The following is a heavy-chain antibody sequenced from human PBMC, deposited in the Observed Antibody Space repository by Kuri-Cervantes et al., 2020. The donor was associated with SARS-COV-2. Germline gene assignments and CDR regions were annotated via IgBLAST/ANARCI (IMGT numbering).Heavy chain of an antibody. CDR2: INPSGGST. D-gene: IGHD3-22*01. CDR3: ARDFRGSNYYDSSGPHEAFDI. CDR1: GYTFTSYY. Sequence: ASVKVSCKGSGYTFTSYYMHWVRQAPGQGLEWMGIINPSGGSTSYAQKFQGRVTMTRDTSTSTVYMELSSLRSEDTAVYYCARDFRGSNYYDSSGPHEAFDIWGQGTMVTVSS. J-gene: IGHJ3*02. V-gene: IGHV1-46*01.